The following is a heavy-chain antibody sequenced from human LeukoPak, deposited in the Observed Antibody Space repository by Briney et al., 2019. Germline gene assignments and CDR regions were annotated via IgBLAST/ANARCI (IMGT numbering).Heavy chain of an antibody. J-gene: IGHJ5*02. Sequence: SETLSLICSVSGGSIDSGGYFWSWVRQLPGKGLEWIAYIYSSGNTYYNPSLKSRVSISIDTSKNQFSLNLSSVTAADTAVYYCARSLSTRGQWFDPWGQGTLVTVSS. V-gene: IGHV4-31*03. CDR3: ARSLSTRGQWFDP. D-gene: IGHD2-2*01. CDR2: IYSSGNT. CDR1: GGSIDSGGYF.